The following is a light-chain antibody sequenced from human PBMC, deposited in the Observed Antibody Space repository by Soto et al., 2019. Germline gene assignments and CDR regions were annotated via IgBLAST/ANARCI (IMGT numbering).Light chain of an antibody. J-gene: IGKJ1*01. CDR1: QSISTY. Sequence: EVVLTQSPGTLSLSPGERATLSCWASQSISTYLAWYQQKPGQAPRLLIYGASSRAPGIPDRFSGSGSGTDFTLTISRLEPEDSAVYYCQQSGSSPRTFGQGTKVEIK. V-gene: IGKV3-20*01. CDR3: QQSGSSPRT. CDR2: GAS.